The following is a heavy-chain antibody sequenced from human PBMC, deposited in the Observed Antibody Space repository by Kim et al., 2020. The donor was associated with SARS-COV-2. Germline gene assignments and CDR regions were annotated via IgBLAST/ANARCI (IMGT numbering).Heavy chain of an antibody. CDR3: TRVASSGYYYDDY. V-gene: IGHV3-49*04. Sequence: GGSLRLSCTASGFTFGDYAMSWVRQAPGKGLEWVGFIRSKAYGGTTEYAASVKGRFTISRDDSKSIAYLQMNSLKTEDTAVYYCTRVASSGYYYDDYWGQGTLVTVSS. J-gene: IGHJ4*02. D-gene: IGHD3-22*01. CDR2: IRSKAYGGTT. CDR1: GFTFGDYA.